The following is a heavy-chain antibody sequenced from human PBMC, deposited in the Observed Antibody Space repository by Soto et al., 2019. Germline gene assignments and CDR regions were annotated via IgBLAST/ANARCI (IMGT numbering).Heavy chain of an antibody. J-gene: IGHJ4*02. CDR1: GFIFENYA. Sequence: GGSLRLSCVGSGFIFENYAMNWVRQAPGKGPEWVASITSSSSYIYYEDSLKGRFTISRDNAKNSLFLQLDSLRAEDTAVYFCVRARSTDSRPDYWGQGTLVTVSS. CDR3: VRARSTDSRPDY. V-gene: IGHV3-21*01. D-gene: IGHD3-22*01. CDR2: ITSSSSYI.